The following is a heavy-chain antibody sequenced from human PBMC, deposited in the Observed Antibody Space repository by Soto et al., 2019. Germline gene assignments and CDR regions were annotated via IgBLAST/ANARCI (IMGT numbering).Heavy chain of an antibody. CDR1: GGTFSSYA. V-gene: IGHV1-69*01. CDR3: ARVGRITIFGVVNYGMDV. J-gene: IGHJ6*02. CDR2: IIPIFGTA. Sequence: QVQLAQSGAEVKKPGSSVKVSCKASGGTFSSYAISWVRQAPGQGLEWMGGIIPIFGTANYAQKFQGRVTITADESTSTAYMELSSLRSEDTAVYYCARVGRITIFGVVNYGMDVWGQGTTVTVSS. D-gene: IGHD3-3*01.